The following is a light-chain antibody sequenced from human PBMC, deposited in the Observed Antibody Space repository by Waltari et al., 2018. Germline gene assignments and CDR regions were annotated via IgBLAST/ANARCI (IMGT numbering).Light chain of an antibody. J-gene: IGLJ2*01. CDR1: RSNIGSNT. CDR3: AAWDGSLNGVV. Sequence: QSVLTQPPSASGTPGQRVTISCSGSRSNIGSNTVNWYQQLPGTAPKLLIYSNDQRPSGAPDRVSGSKSGTPASLAISGLQSEDEADYYCAAWDGSLNGVVFGGGTKLTVL. CDR2: SND. V-gene: IGLV1-44*01.